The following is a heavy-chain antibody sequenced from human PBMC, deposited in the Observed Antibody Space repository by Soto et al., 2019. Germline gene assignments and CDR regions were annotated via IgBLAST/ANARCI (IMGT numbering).Heavy chain of an antibody. CDR1: GFTFSSYW. V-gene: IGHV3-74*01. J-gene: IGHJ4*02. CDR3: ARDLPPGLRYFDWSPFDY. Sequence: GGSLRLSCAASGFTFSSYWMHWVRQAPGKGLVWVSRINSDGSSTSYADSVKGRFTISRDNAKNTLYLQMNSLRAEDTAVYYCARDLPPGLRYFDWSPFDYWGQGTLVTVSS. D-gene: IGHD3-9*01. CDR2: INSDGSST.